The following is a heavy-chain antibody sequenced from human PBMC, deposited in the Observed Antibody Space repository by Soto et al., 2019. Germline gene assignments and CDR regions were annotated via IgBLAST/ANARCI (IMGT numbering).Heavy chain of an antibody. Sequence: QVRPVESGGGVVQPGGSLRLSCATSGFRLSSYAMHWVRQAPGKGLEWVPLMSYDERKKYYADSVKGRFTISRDTSKNTLVLEMNNLRVEDTAVYYCAKDRRDGDFMHILVVDFWGQGALVTVSS. CDR2: MSYDERKK. CDR3: AKDRRDGDFMHILVVDF. J-gene: IGHJ4*02. D-gene: IGHD2-15*01. CDR1: GFRLSSYA. V-gene: IGHV3-30*18.